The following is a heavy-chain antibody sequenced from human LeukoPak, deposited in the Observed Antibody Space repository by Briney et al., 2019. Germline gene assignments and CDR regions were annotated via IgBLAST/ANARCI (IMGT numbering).Heavy chain of an antibody. CDR1: GFTFSSYA. CDR3: ALREGP. Sequence: TGGSLRLSCAASGFTFSSYAMHWVRQAPGKGLEWVAVISYDGSNKYYADSVKGRFTISRDNSKNTLYLQMNSLRAEDTAVCYCALREGPWGQGTMVTVSS. CDR2: ISYDGSNK. J-gene: IGHJ3*01. V-gene: IGHV3-30-3*01.